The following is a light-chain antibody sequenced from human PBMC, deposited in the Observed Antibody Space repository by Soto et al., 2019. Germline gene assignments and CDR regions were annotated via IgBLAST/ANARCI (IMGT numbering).Light chain of an antibody. J-gene: IGKJ1*01. V-gene: IGKV4-1*01. Sequence: DIVMTQSPDSLAVSLGERATINCKSSQSVLYSSNNKNYLAWYQQKPGQPPKLIIYSASTRESGFTDRFSGIVSRIDFTLSIRSRQAEDLSVYYCQQHYPPWTFGQGTKVEIK. CDR3: QQHYPPWT. CDR1: QSVLYSSNNKNY. CDR2: SAS.